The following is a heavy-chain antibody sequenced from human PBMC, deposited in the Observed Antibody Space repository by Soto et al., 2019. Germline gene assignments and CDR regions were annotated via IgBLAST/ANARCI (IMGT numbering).Heavy chain of an antibody. V-gene: IGHV4-30-4*01. Sequence: VQLQESGPGLVKASQTLSLTCTVSGDSISSGFYYWTWIRQTPGKGLEWIGYTFHSGATYFNSSLEGRVSISVDTSKNQFFLKLTSVTAADTAVYYCARGGHVGSATSCCHNFWGQGTLVTVSS. CDR3: ARGGHVGSATSCCHNF. CDR2: TFHSGAT. D-gene: IGHD2-2*01. J-gene: IGHJ4*02. CDR1: GDSISSGFYY.